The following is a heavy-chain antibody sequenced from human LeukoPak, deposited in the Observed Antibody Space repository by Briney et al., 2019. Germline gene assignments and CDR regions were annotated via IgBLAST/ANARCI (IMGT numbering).Heavy chain of an antibody. CDR3: ARDPRYGSGRHPSAGAFDI. J-gene: IGHJ3*02. D-gene: IGHD3-10*01. Sequence: ASVKVSCKASGYTFTSYDINWVRQAPGQGLEWMGWISAYNGNTNYAQKLQGRVTMTTDTSTSTAYMELRSLRSDDTAVYYCARDPRYGSGRHPSAGAFDIWGQGTMVTVSS. V-gene: IGHV1-18*01. CDR2: ISAYNGNT. CDR1: GYTFTSYD.